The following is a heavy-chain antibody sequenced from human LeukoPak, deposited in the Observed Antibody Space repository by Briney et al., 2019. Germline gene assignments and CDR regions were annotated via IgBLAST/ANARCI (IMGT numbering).Heavy chain of an antibody. D-gene: IGHD4-11*01. V-gene: IGHV3-48*04. CDR1: GFTFSSHS. J-gene: IGHJ5*02. CDR3: AKDNSPGWFGP. CDR2: ISSSSSTI. Sequence: GGSLRLSCAASGFTFSSHSMNWVRQAPGKGLEWVSYISSSSSTIYYADSVKGRFTISRDNAKNTLYLQMNSLRAEDTAIYYCAKDNSPGWFGPWGQGTLVTVSS.